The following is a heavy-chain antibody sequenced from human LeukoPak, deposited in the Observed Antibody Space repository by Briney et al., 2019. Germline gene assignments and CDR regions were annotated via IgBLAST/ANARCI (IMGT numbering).Heavy chain of an antibody. Sequence: GGSLRLSCAASGFTFSSYSMNWVRQAPGKGLEWVSCISSSSSTIYYADSVKGRFTISRDNAKNSLYLQMNSLRAEDTAVYYCARDERSPFFDYWGQGTLVTVSS. D-gene: IGHD1-1*01. J-gene: IGHJ4*02. V-gene: IGHV3-48*01. CDR1: GFTFSSYS. CDR3: ARDERSPFFDY. CDR2: ISSSSSTI.